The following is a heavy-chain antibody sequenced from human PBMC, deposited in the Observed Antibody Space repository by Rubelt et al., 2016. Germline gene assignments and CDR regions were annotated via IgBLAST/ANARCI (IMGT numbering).Heavy chain of an antibody. CDR3: TRDPHALDY. J-gene: IGHJ4*02. Sequence: EVQLVESGGGLVQPGGSLRLSCAASGFTFSKYWMSWLRQAPGKGLEWVSYISRSGPIYYADSVKGRFTISRDNAKNSLYLQMNSLRDEDTAVYYCTRDPHALDYWGQGALVTVSS. V-gene: IGHV3-48*02. CDR2: ISRSGPI. CDR1: GFTFSKYW.